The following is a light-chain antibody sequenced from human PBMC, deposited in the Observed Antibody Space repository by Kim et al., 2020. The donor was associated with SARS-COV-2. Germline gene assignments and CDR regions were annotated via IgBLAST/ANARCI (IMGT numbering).Light chain of an antibody. J-gene: IGLJ2*01. CDR3: SAWDDSLSGYVV. CDR1: SSNIGSKY. V-gene: IGLV1-47*01. Sequence: RVTISCSGSSSNIGSKYVYWYQQLPGTAPKLLIYRNNQRPSGVPDRFSGSKSGTSASLAISGLRSEDEADYYCSAWDDSLSGYVVFGGGTQLTVL. CDR2: RNN.